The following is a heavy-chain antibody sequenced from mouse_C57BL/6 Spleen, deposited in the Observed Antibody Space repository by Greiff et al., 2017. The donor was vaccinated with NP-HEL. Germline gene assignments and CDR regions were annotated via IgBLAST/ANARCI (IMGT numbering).Heavy chain of an antibody. Sequence: EVQGVESGEGLVKPGGSLKLSCAASGFTFSSYAMSWVRQTPEKRLEWVAYISSGGDYIYYADTVKGRFTNSRDNARNTLYLQMSSLKSEDTAMYYCTRDGDYDVGGFGYWGQGTTLTVSS. J-gene: IGHJ2*01. CDR1: GFTFSSYA. CDR2: ISSGGDYI. V-gene: IGHV5-9-1*02. D-gene: IGHD2-4*01. CDR3: TRDGDYDVGGFGY.